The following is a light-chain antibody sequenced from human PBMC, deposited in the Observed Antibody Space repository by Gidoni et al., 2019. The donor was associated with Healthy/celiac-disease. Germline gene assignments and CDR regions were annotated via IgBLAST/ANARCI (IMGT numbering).Light chain of an antibody. Sequence: DIQMTQSPSSLSASVGDRVTITCQASQDISNYLNWYQQKPGKAPKLLIYDASNLETGVPSRFSGSGSGTDFTFTIISLQPEDIATYYCQQYDNLTLTFGPGTKVDIK. V-gene: IGKV1-33*01. CDR1: QDISNY. CDR3: QQYDNLTLT. CDR2: DAS. J-gene: IGKJ3*01.